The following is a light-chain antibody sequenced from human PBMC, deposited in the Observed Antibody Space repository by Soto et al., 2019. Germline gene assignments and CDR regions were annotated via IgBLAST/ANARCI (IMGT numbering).Light chain of an antibody. Sequence: EIVLTQSPGTLSLSPGERATLSCRASQSVSSSYLAWYQQKPGQAPRLLIYGASSRATDIPDRFSGSGSGTDFTLSISRLEPEEFAVYYCQQYGSSCTFGGGTKVEIK. J-gene: IGKJ4*01. V-gene: IGKV3-20*01. CDR1: QSVSSSY. CDR2: GAS. CDR3: QQYGSSCT.